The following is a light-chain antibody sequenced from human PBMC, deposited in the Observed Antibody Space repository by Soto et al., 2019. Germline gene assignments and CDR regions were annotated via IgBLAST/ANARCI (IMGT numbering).Light chain of an antibody. CDR1: PGINTY. J-gene: IGKJ3*01. Sequence: DIQMTQSPSSLSASIGDSVTITCRASPGINTYLAWYQQRPGKVPRLIISEASPLQSGVPPRFSGRGSGTLFTLSIRSLRPEDVATYYCQTYNSAPFTFGPGTRLDIK. V-gene: IGKV1-27*01. CDR3: QTYNSAPFT. CDR2: EAS.